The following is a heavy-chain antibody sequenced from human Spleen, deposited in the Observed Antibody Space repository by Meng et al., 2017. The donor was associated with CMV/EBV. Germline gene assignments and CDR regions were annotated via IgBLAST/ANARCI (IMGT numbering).Heavy chain of an antibody. CDR3: ATDPSPWRELGY. Sequence: GESLKISCAASEFTFSNSAMSWVRQAPGRGLAWVSAITASGGSTYYADSVKGRFTISRDNSKNTLYLQMNSLRAEDTAVYYCATDPSPWRELGYWGQGTLVTVSS. J-gene: IGHJ4*02. CDR1: EFTFSNSA. CDR2: ITASGGST. D-gene: IGHD7-27*01. V-gene: IGHV3-23*01.